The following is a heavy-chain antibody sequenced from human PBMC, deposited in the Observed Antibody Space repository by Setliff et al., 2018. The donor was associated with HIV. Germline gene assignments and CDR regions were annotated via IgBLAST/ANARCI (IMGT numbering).Heavy chain of an antibody. V-gene: IGHV4-38-2*01. J-gene: IGHJ4*02. Sequence: SETLSLTCGVSGYSMSSGYYWGWIRQPPGKGLEWIGNVYHTGSTYYNPSLKSRVTISVDTSKNQFSLKLSSVIAADTAVYYCARQPLYNDYDWRSYYFDYWGQGSLVTVSS. D-gene: IGHD5-12*01. CDR3: ARQPLYNDYDWRSYYFDY. CDR1: GYSMSSGYY. CDR2: VYHTGST.